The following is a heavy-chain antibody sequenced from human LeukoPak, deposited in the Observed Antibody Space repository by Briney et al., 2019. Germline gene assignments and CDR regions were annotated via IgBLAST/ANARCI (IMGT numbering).Heavy chain of an antibody. CDR1: GFTFSSYA. CDR2: ISYDGSNK. J-gene: IGHJ4*02. D-gene: IGHD2-15*01. CDR3: ARDPLGYCGGGSCAGGYYFDY. Sequence: GGSLRLSCAASGFTFSSYAMLWVRQAPGKGLEWVAVISYDGSNKYYADSVKGRFTISRDNSKNTLYLQMNSLRAEDTAVYYCARDPLGYCGGGSCAGGYYFDYWGQGTLVTVSS. V-gene: IGHV3-30*04.